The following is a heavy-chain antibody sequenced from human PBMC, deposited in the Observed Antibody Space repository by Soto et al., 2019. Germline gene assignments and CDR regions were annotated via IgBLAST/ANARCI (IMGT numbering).Heavy chain of an antibody. CDR1: GGTFSSYA. D-gene: IGHD6-13*01. Sequence: QVQLVQSGAEVKKPGSSVKVSCKASGGTFSSYAISWVRQAPGQRLEWMGGIIPIFGTANYAQKFQGRVTITADEFTSTAYMELSSLRSEDTAVYYCARENAAAGKVNGMDVWGQGTTVTVSS. CDR2: IIPIFGTA. CDR3: ARENAAAGKVNGMDV. J-gene: IGHJ6*02. V-gene: IGHV1-69*01.